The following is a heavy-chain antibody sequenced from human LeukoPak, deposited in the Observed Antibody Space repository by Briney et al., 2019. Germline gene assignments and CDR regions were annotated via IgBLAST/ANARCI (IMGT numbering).Heavy chain of an antibody. CDR1: GYTFTSYG. CDR3: ARDFPVGYCISTSCSTHWFDP. CDR2: TSAYNGNT. J-gene: IGHJ5*02. V-gene: IGHV1-18*01. D-gene: IGHD2-2*02. Sequence: GASVKVSCKASGYTFTSYGISWVRQAPGQGLEWMGWTSAYNGNTNYAQKLQGRVTMTTDTSTSTAYMELRSLRSDDTAVYYCARDFPVGYCISTSCSTHWFDPWGQGTLVTVSS.